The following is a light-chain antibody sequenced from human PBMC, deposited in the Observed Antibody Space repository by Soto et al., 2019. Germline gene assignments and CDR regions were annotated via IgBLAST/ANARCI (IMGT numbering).Light chain of an antibody. Sequence: QSALTQPASVSGSPGQSITISCTGTSSDVGSHNLVSWYQQHPGKAPKLMIYEGTERPSGVSNRFSGSKSGNTASLTISGLQAEDEADYYCCSYAGTSTFSYVFGTGTKVTVL. CDR3: CSYAGTSTFSYV. V-gene: IGLV2-23*03. CDR1: SSDVGSHNL. J-gene: IGLJ1*01. CDR2: EGT.